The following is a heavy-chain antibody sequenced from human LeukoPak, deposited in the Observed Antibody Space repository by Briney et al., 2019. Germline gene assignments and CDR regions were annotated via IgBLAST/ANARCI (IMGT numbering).Heavy chain of an antibody. J-gene: IGHJ5*02. CDR2: ISSSSSYI. D-gene: IGHD6-6*01. Sequence: GGSLRLSCAASGFTVSSYSMNWVRQAPGKGLEWVSCISSSSSYIYYADSIKGRFTISRDNAKNSLYLQMNSLRAEDTAVYYCARDLGQLGSIGWFDPWGQGTLVTVPS. CDR3: ARDLGQLGSIGWFDP. V-gene: IGHV3-21*01. CDR1: GFTVSSYS.